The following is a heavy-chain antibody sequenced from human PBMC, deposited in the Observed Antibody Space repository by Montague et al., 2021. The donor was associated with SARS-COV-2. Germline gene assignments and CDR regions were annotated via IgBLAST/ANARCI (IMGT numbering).Heavy chain of an antibody. J-gene: IGHJ6*02. Sequence: SETLSLTCAVYGGSFSGYYWSWIRQPPGKGLEWNGEINHSGSTNYNPSLKSRVTISVDTSKNQFSLKLSSVTAADTAVYYCERVRYYGSGTSLGMDVWGQGTTVTVSS. CDR3: ERVRYYGSGTSLGMDV. CDR1: GGSFSGYY. D-gene: IGHD3-10*01. CDR2: INHSGST. V-gene: IGHV4-34*01.